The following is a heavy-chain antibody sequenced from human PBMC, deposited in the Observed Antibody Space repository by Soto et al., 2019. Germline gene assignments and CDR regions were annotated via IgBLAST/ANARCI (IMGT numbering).Heavy chain of an antibody. CDR1: GDSVSSNSAA. Sequence: SQTLSLTCAISGDSVSSNSAAWNWIRQSPSRGLEWLGGTYYRSKWYNDYAVSVKSRITINPDTSKNQFSLQLNSVTPEDTAVYYCAREGYCSGGSCYSPDYYYYGMDVWGQGTTVTVSS. D-gene: IGHD2-15*01. V-gene: IGHV6-1*01. CDR3: AREGYCSGGSCYSPDYYYYGMDV. J-gene: IGHJ6*02. CDR2: TYYRSKWYN.